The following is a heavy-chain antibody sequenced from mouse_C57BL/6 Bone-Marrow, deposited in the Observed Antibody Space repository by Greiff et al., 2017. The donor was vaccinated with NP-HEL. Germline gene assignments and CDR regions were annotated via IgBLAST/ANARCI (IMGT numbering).Heavy chain of an antibody. CDR1: GYTFTDYY. V-gene: IGHV1-19*01. CDR2: INPYNGGT. D-gene: IGHD1-1*01. Sequence: EVKLVESGPVLVKPGASVKMSCKASGYTFTDYYMNWVKQSHGKSLEWIGVINPYNGGTSYNQKFKGKATLTVDKSSSTAYMELNSLTSEDSAVYYCLDYYGSSYFDVWGTGTTVTVSS. CDR3: LDYYGSSYFDV. J-gene: IGHJ1*03.